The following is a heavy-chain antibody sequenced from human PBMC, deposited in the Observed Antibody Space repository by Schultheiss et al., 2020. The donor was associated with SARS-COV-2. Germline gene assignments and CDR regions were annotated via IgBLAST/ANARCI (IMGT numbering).Heavy chain of an antibody. CDR2: IYYSGST. Sequence: SETLSLTCTVSGGSISSYYWSWLRQSPGKGLEWIGNIYYSGSTYYNPSLKSRVTISLDTSKNQFSLKLNSVTAADTAVYYCARVKYSSSYCSHWGQGTLVTVSS. V-gene: IGHV4-59*08. CDR3: ARVKYSSSYCSH. CDR1: GGSISSYY. J-gene: IGHJ4*02. D-gene: IGHD6-6*01.